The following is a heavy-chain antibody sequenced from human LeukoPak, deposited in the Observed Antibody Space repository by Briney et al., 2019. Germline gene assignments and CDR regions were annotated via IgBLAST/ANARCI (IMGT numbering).Heavy chain of an antibody. J-gene: IGHJ4*02. Sequence: PGGSLRLSCAASGFTFSSYAMSWVRQAPGKGLEWVSAISASGGSTYYADSVKGRFTISRDNSKNTLYLQMNSLRAEDTAVYYCAKDRDSSSWYEYYFDCWDQGTLVTVSS. CDR1: GFTFSSYA. CDR3: AKDRDSSSWYEYYFDC. CDR2: ISASGGST. V-gene: IGHV3-23*01. D-gene: IGHD6-13*01.